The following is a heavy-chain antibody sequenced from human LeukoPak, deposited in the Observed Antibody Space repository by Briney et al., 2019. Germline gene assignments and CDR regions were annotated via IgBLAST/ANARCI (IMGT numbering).Heavy chain of an antibody. CDR2: IYPGDSDT. Sequence: GESLKISWKGSGYSFTTYWIGWVRQMPGKGLEWMGIIYPGDSDTRYNPSFQGQVTISADKSISTAYLQWSSLKASDTAMYYCARLGYDSSGYYYGSVFDIWGQGTMLTVSS. V-gene: IGHV5-51*01. CDR3: ARLGYDSSGYYYGSVFDI. D-gene: IGHD3-22*01. CDR1: GYSFTTYW. J-gene: IGHJ3*02.